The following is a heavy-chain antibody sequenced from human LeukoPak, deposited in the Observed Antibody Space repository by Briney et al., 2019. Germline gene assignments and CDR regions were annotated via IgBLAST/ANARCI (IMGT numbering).Heavy chain of an antibody. Sequence: QTGGSLRLSCAASGFTFSSYWMSWVRQAPGKGLEWVANIKQDGSEKYYVDSVKGRFTISGDNAKNSLYLQMNSLRAEDTAVYYCARDGSSWYPFSFDYWGQGTLVTVSS. D-gene: IGHD6-13*01. CDR3: ARDGSSWYPFSFDY. CDR2: IKQDGSEK. J-gene: IGHJ4*02. CDR1: GFTFSSYW. V-gene: IGHV3-7*01.